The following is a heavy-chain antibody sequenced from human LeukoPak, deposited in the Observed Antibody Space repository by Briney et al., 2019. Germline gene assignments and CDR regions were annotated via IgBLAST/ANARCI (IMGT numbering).Heavy chain of an antibody. J-gene: IGHJ4*02. CDR2: IKGTGRKT. V-gene: IGHV3-23*01. CDR3: AKDHDSTGYPTSDY. Sequence: GGSLRPSCAASGFNLSSYVMTWVRQAPGKGLEWVSTIKGTGRKTFYADSVKGRFIISRDSSKNTLYLQMNNLTAEDTAVYFCAKDHDSTGYPTSDYWDQGTLVIVSS. D-gene: IGHD3-22*01. CDR1: GFNLSSYV.